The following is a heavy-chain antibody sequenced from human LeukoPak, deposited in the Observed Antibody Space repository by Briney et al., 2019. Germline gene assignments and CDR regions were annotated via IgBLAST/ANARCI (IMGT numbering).Heavy chain of an antibody. D-gene: IGHD5-24*01. J-gene: IGHJ4*02. CDR2: ISGSGGST. CDR3: ANNRDDYSNFDY. V-gene: IGHV3-23*01. Sequence: TGGSLRLSCAASGFTFSSYEMNWVRQAPGKGLEWVSAISGSGGSTYYADSVKGRFTISRDNSKNTLYLQMNSLRAEDTAVYYCANNRDDYSNFDYWGQGTLVTVSS. CDR1: GFTFSSYE.